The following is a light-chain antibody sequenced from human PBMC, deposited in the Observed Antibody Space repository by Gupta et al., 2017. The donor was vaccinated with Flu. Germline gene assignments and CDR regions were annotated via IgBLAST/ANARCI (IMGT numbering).Light chain of an antibody. CDR1: QSLLHSNGYNY. Sequence: ISCRSSQSLLHSNGYNYLDWYLQKPGQSPQLLIYLGSNRASGVPDRFSGSGSGTDFTLKISRVEAEDVGVYYCMQALQAPLTFGGGTKVEIK. J-gene: IGKJ4*01. CDR3: MQALQAPLT. CDR2: LGS. V-gene: IGKV2-28*01.